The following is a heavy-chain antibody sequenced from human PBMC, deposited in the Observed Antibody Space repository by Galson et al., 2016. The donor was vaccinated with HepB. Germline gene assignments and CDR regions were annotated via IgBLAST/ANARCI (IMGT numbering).Heavy chain of an antibody. CDR2: INPYSGVT. CDR1: GHTFTGYY. J-gene: IGHJ4*02. D-gene: IGHD2-21*01. V-gene: IGHV1-2*06. CDR3: ARDRLVKTSTGACC. Sequence: SVKVSCKASGHTFTGYYMHWVRQAPGQGLEWMGRINPYSGVTNYAQKFQGRVTMTRDTSISTAYMELSRLRSDDTAVYYCARDRLVKTSTGACCWGQGTLVTVSS.